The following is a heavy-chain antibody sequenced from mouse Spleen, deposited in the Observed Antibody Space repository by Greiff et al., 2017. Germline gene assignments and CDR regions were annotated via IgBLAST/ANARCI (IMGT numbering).Heavy chain of an antibody. V-gene: IGHV1-72*01. CDR3: ARSRYYGSSPYAMDY. CDR2: IDPNRGGT. D-gene: IGHD1-1*01. Sequence: QVQLQQPGAELVKPGASVKLSCKASGYTFTSYWMHWVKQRPGRGLEWIGRIDPNRGGTKYNEKFKSKATLTVDKPSSTAYMQLSSLTSEDSAVYYCARSRYYGSSPYAMDYWGQGTSVTVSS. J-gene: IGHJ4*01. CDR1: GYTFTSYW.